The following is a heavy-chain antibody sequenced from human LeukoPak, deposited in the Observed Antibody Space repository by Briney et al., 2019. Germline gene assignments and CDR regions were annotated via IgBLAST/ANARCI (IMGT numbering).Heavy chain of an antibody. V-gene: IGHV4-30-2*01. CDR1: GGSISSGGYS. Sequence: TSETLSLTCAVSGGSISSGGYSWSWIRQPPGKGLEWIGYIYHSGSTYYNPSLKSRVTISVDRSKNQFSLKLSSVTAADTAVYYCARGGGMTGTTGAFDIWGQGTMVTVSS. CDR2: IYHSGST. J-gene: IGHJ3*02. CDR3: ARGGGMTGTTGAFDI. D-gene: IGHD1-7*01.